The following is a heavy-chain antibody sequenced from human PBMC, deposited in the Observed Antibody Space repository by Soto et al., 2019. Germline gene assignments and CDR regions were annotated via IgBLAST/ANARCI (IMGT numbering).Heavy chain of an antibody. CDR1: GFTFSSYG. V-gene: IGHV3-30*03. D-gene: IGHD3-10*01. Sequence: GSLRLSCAASGFTFSSYGMHWVRQAPGKGLEWVAVISYDGSNKYYADSVKGRFTISRDNSKNTLYLQMNSLRAEDTAVYYCASMGGILLWLGGWLYYWGQGTLVTVSS. J-gene: IGHJ4*02. CDR2: ISYDGSNK. CDR3: ASMGGILLWLGGWLYY.